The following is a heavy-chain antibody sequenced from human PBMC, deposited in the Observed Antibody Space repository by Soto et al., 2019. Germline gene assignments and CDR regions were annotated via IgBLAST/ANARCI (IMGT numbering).Heavy chain of an antibody. CDR1: GYSFTDYH. CDR3: ARGDSTDCSNGVCSFFYNHDMGV. D-gene: IGHD2-8*01. V-gene: IGHV1-2*04. Sequence: ASVKVSCKASGYSFTDYHIHWVRQAPGQGPEWLGRINPKSGGTSTAQKFQGWVTMTTDTSISTASMELTRLTSDDTAIYYCARGDSTDCSNGVCSFFYNHDMGVWGQGTTVTVSS. J-gene: IGHJ6*02. CDR2: INPKSGGT.